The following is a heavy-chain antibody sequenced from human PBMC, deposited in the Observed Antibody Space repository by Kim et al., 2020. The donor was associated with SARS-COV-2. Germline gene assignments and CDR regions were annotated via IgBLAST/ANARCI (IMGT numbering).Heavy chain of an antibody. CDR3: ARSLVPAAKRQDYYFDY. J-gene: IGHJ4*02. Sequence: ASVKVSCKASGYTFTSYAMHWVRQAPGQRLEWMGWINAGNGNTKYSQKFQGRVTITRDTSASTAYMELSSLRSEDTAVYYCARSLVPAAKRQDYYFDYWGQGTLVTVSS. V-gene: IGHV1-3*01. CDR2: INAGNGNT. CDR1: GYTFTSYA. D-gene: IGHD2-2*01.